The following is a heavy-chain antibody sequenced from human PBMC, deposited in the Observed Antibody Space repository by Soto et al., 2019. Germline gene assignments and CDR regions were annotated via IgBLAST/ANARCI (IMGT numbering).Heavy chain of an antibody. CDR3: ARRPMDFWSGYSSDWFDP. CDR2: INHSGST. D-gene: IGHD3-3*01. J-gene: IGHJ5*02. CDR1: GGSFSGYY. V-gene: IGHV4-34*01. Sequence: SETLSLTCAVYGGSFSGYYWSWIRQPPGKGLEWIGEINHSGSTNYNPSLKSRVTISVDTSKNQFSLKLSSVTAADTAVYYCARRPMDFWSGYSSDWFDPWGQGNLVTVS.